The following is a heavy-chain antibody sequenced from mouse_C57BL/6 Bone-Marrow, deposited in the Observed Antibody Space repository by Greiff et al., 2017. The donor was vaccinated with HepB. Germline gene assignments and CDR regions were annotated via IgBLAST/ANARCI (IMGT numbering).Heavy chain of an antibody. V-gene: IGHV5-16*01. Sequence: EVKLMESEGGLVQPGSSMKLSCTASGFAFSDYYMAWVRQVPEKGLEWVANINYDGSSTYYLDSLKSRFIISRDNAKNILYLQMSSLKSEDTATYYCARDWGPYYDYDGYAMDYWGQGTSVTVSS. CDR1: GFAFSDYY. CDR3: ARDWGPYYDYDGYAMDY. J-gene: IGHJ4*01. D-gene: IGHD2-4*01. CDR2: INYDGSST.